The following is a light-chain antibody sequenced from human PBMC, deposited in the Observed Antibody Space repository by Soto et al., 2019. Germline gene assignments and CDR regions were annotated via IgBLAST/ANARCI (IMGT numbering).Light chain of an antibody. Sequence: EIVLTQSPGTLSLSPGEGATLSCRASQSVGNTYLAWYQQEPGQAPRLLIYGASSRATGIPDRFSGSGSGTDFTLTISRLEPEDFAVYYCQQYGSSPPTFGQGTKVEIK. J-gene: IGKJ1*01. CDR2: GAS. V-gene: IGKV3-20*01. CDR3: QQYGSSPPT. CDR1: QSVGNTY.